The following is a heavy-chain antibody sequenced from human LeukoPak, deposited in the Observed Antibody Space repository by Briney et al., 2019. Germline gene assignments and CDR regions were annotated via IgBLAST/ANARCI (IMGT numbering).Heavy chain of an antibody. CDR1: GSFISSSSYY. Sequence: PSVTLSLTCTVSGSFISSSSYYWAWIRQPPGKGLEWIVTIYYSGNTYYNPSFKSRATISVDTSKNQFYLKLNSVTDADTALYYCARRWSTSWTTFDYWGQGTLVTVSS. CDR3: ARRWSTSWTTFDY. V-gene: IGHV4-39*01. J-gene: IGHJ4*02. D-gene: IGHD6-13*01. CDR2: IYYSGNT.